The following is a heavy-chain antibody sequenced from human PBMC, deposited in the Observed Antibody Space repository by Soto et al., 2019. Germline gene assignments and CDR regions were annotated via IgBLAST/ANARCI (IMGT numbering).Heavy chain of an antibody. J-gene: IGHJ6*03. Sequence: ASVKVSCKASGGTFSSYTISWVRQAPGQGLEWMGRIIPILGIANYAQKFQGRVTITADKSTSTAYMELSSLRSEDTAVYYCARDVGYCSSTNCYALYYYYMDVWGKGTTVTVSS. CDR2: IIPILGIA. D-gene: IGHD2-2*01. CDR3: ARDVGYCSSTNCYALYYYYMDV. CDR1: GGTFSSYT. V-gene: IGHV1-69*04.